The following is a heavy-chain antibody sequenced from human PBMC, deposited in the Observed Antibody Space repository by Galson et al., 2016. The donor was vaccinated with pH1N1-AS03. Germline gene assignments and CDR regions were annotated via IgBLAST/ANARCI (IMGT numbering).Heavy chain of an antibody. CDR3: ARLADH. CDR2: ITGRGGNT. J-gene: IGHJ4*02. CDR1: GIPFSTYD. D-gene: IGHD3-22*01. V-gene: IGHV3-23*01. Sequence: SLRLSCAASGIPFSTYDMSWVRRAPGKGLEWVSTITGRGGNTFYADSVKGRFSISRDNSKNTLYLQMNSLRAEDTAVYYCARLADHWGQGTLVTVTS.